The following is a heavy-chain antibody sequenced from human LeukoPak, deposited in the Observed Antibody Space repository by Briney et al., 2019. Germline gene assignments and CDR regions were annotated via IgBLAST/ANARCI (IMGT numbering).Heavy chain of an antibody. CDR2: IIPILSIA. D-gene: IGHD4-23*01. CDR1: GGTFSSYA. Sequence: GASVKVSCKASGGTFSSYAISWVRQAPGQGLEWMGRIIPILSIANYAQKFQGRVTITADKSTSTAYMELSSLRSEDTAMYYCARESYSGNPYFDYWGQGTLVTVSS. V-gene: IGHV1-69*04. J-gene: IGHJ4*02. CDR3: ARESYSGNPYFDY.